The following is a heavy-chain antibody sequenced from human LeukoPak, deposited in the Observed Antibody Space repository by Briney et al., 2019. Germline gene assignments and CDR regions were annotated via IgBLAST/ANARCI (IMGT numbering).Heavy chain of an antibody. CDR2: IVASSGST. Sequence: PGGSLRLSCAASGFSISNSAMSWVRQAPGKGLEWVSLIVASSGSTFYADSVKGRITISRDSSKNTLYLQMNSLRAEDMAVYYCAKGAYDYIEMGYFDYWGQGTLVTVSS. CDR3: AKGAYDYIEMGYFDY. D-gene: IGHD5-12*01. J-gene: IGHJ4*02. V-gene: IGHV3-23*01. CDR1: GFSISNSA.